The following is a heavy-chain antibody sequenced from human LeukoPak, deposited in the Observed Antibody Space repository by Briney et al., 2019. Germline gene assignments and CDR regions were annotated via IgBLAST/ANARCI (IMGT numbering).Heavy chain of an antibody. CDR2: IYYSGST. Sequence: SETLSLTCTVSRGSISSYYWSWIRQPPGKGLEWIGYIYYSGSTNYNPSLKSQVTISVDTSKNQFSLKLSSVTAADTAVYYCARGAAASAGFDYWGQGTLVTVSS. CDR1: RGSISSYY. D-gene: IGHD6-13*01. V-gene: IGHV4-59*01. J-gene: IGHJ4*02. CDR3: ARGAAASAGFDY.